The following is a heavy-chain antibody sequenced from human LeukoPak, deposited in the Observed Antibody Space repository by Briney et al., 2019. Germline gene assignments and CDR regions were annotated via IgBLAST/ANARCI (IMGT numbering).Heavy chain of an antibody. V-gene: IGHV4-30-4*01. CDR1: GGSISSGDKY. J-gene: IGHJ4*02. CDR2: IYYSGST. D-gene: IGHD2-21*02. Sequence: SETLSLTCNVSGGSISSGDKYWSWIRQPPGKGLEWIGYIYYSGSTYYNPSLKSRLTISVDTSENQFSLHLTCVTAADTAVYFCDRVTRWAGIDFWGQGTLVTVSS. CDR3: DRVTRWAGIDF.